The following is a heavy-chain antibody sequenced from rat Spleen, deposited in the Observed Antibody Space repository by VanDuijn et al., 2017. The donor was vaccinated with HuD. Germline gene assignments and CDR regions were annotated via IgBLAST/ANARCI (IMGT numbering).Heavy chain of an antibody. Sequence: EVQLVESGGGLVQPGGSLRLSCVASGFTFKNYWMTWIRQAPGKGLEWVASITNTGVSTYYPDSVKGRFTISRDNAKSTLYLQMNSLRSEDTATYYCARQYYSSYVMDAWGQGASVTVSS. CDR1: GFTFKNYW. CDR3: ARQYYSSYVMDA. CDR2: ITNTGVST. D-gene: IGHD1-2*01. J-gene: IGHJ4*01. V-gene: IGHV5-31*01.